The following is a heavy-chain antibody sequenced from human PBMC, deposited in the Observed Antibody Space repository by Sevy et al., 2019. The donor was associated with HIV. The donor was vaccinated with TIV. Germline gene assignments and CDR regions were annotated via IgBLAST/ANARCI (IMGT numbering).Heavy chain of an antibody. J-gene: IGHJ5*01. CDR2: SEPKYRET. Sequence: SSVKVSCKVSGYSLTELSIHWVRQAPGKGLEWMGSSEPKYRETTYAQTFQGRVTMTEDTSTDAAYMELRSLTSEDTAVYYCTTVGLRYYSGSIYYKGDWFDPWGQGTLVTVSS. CDR1: GYSLTELS. CDR3: TTVGLRYYSGSIYYKGDWFDP. V-gene: IGHV1-24*01. D-gene: IGHD2-15*01.